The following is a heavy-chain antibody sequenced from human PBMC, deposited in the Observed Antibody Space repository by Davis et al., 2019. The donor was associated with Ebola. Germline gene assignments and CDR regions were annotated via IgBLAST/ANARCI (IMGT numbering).Heavy chain of an antibody. CDR1: GFTFSSYA. D-gene: IGHD6-19*01. Sequence: GESLKISCAASGFTFSSYAMSWVRQAPGKGLEWVSAISGSGGSTYYADSVKGRFTISRDNSKNTLYLQMNSLRAEDTAFYYCAKKKGSSAWYSFDYWGQGTLVTVSS. J-gene: IGHJ4*02. CDR3: AKKKGSSAWYSFDY. V-gene: IGHV3-23*01. CDR2: ISGSGGST.